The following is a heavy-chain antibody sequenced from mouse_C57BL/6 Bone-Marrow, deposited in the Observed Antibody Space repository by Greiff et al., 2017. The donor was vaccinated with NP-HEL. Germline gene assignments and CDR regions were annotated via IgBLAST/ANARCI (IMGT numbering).Heavy chain of an antibody. V-gene: IGHV1-7*01. CDR3: ARSLANFDY. CDR1: GYTFTSYW. Sequence: QVHVKQSGAELAKPGASVKLSCKASGYTFTSYWMHWVKQRPGRGLEWIGYINPSSGYTKYNQKFKDKATLTADKSSSTAYMQLSSLTDEDSAVYYCARSLANFDYWGQGTTLTVSA. J-gene: IGHJ2*01. CDR2: INPSSGYT.